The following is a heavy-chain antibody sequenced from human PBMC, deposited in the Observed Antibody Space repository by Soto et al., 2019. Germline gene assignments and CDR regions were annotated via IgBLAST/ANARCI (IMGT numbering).Heavy chain of an antibody. CDR1: GGSFSGYY. Sequence: SETLSLTCAVYGGSFSGYYWSWIRQPPGKGLEWIGEINHSGSTNYNPSLKSRVTISVDTSKNQFSLKLSSVTAADTAVYYCARGFTGITGTRYNWFDPWGQGTLVTVSS. CDR3: ARGFTGITGTRYNWFDP. CDR2: INHSGST. J-gene: IGHJ5*02. D-gene: IGHD1-7*01. V-gene: IGHV4-34*01.